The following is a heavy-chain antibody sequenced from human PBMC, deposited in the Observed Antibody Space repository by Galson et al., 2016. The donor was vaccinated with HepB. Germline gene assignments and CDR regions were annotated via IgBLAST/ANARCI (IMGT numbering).Heavy chain of an antibody. D-gene: IGHD2/OR15-2a*01. Sequence: SLRLSCAASGFPFVTSGLTWVRQAPGKGLEWVSGIVGSGNNTYYADSVKGRFTISRDKSKNTLSLQMNSLRAEDTAVYYCAKGNTAARATYLDFWGQGSLVTVSS. V-gene: IGHV3-23*01. CDR1: GFPFVTSG. J-gene: IGHJ4*02. CDR2: IVGSGNNT. CDR3: AKGNTAARATYLDF.